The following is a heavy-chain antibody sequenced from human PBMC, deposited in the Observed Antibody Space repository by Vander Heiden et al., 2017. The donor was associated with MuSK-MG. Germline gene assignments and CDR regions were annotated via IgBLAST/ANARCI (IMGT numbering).Heavy chain of an antibody. CDR1: GGSFTGYD. D-gene: IGHD2-21*02. CDR2: ITHSGSP. CDR3: AGRLMYCGGGCPCDY. Sequence: QVQLQQWGAGLLKPSETLSLNCDVHGGSFTGYDWSWIRQSPEKGLEWSGEITHSGSPNYNPSLKSRVTLSVDTSKNQFSLRLNSVTAADTAVYYCAGRLMYCGGGCPCDYWGQGTLVTVSS. V-gene: IGHV4-34*01. J-gene: IGHJ4*02.